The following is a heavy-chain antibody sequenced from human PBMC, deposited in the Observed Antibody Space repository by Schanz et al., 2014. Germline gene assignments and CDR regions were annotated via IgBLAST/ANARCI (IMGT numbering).Heavy chain of an antibody. Sequence: QVQLVESGGGVVQPGGSLRLSCAASGFIFSNYGMHWVRQAPGKGLEWVAVISYDGSNKYYADSVKGRFTISRDNSKNTLYLQMNSLRAEDTAVYYCAREQIMAAAGLVDYWGQGTLVTVSS. J-gene: IGHJ4*02. CDR3: AREQIMAAAGLVDY. CDR2: ISYDGSNK. CDR1: GFIFSNYG. V-gene: IGHV3-30*19. D-gene: IGHD6-13*01.